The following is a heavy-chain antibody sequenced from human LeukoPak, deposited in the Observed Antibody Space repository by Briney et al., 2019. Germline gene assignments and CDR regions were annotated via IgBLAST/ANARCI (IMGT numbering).Heavy chain of an antibody. CDR1: GYTFTSYY. CDR3: ARDMQQLDPEDY. J-gene: IGHJ4*02. CDR2: INPSGGST. Sequence: GASVKVSCKASGYTFTSYYMHWVRQAPGQGLEWMGIINPSGGSTSYAQKFQGRVTMTRDTSTSTVYMELSILRSEDTAVYYCARDMQQLDPEDYWGQGTLVTVSS. V-gene: IGHV1-46*01. D-gene: IGHD6-13*01.